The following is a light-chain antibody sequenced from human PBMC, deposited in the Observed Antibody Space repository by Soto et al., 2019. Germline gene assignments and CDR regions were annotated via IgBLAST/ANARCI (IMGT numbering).Light chain of an antibody. Sequence: QPVLTQSSSASASLGSSVKLTCTLSSGHSSYIIAWHQQQPGKAPRYLMKLEGSGSYNKGSRVPVRFSGSSSGADRYLTISSLQSEDEADYYCETWDSNCVVFGGWTKLTVL. CDR2: LEGSGSY. V-gene: IGLV4-60*03. CDR1: SGHSSYI. J-gene: IGLJ2*01. CDR3: ETWDSNCVV.